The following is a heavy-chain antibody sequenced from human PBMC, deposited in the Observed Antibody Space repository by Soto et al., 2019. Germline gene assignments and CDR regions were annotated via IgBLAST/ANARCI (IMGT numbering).Heavy chain of an antibody. Sequence: PGGSLRLSCAASGFTFNNYAMTWVRQAPGKGLEWVSTISGSGGSTYYADSVKGRFTISRDNSKNTVYLQVNSLRAEDTAVYYCAKESAARGIDYWGLGTLVTVSS. J-gene: IGHJ4*02. V-gene: IGHV3-23*01. D-gene: IGHD6-6*01. CDR2: ISGSGGST. CDR3: AKESAARGIDY. CDR1: GFTFNNYA.